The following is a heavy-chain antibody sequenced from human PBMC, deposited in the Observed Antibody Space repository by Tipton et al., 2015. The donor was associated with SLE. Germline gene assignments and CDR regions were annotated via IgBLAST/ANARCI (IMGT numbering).Heavy chain of an antibody. CDR2: IYYSGST. D-gene: IGHD6-13*01. Sequence: TLSLTCTVSGGSISSGGYYWSWIRQHPGKGLEWIGYIYYSGSTYYNPSLKSRVTISVDTSKNQFSLKLSSVTAADTAVYDCARGPHSSSYDYWGQGTLVTVSS. CDR1: GGSISSGGYY. V-gene: IGHV4-31*03. CDR3: ARGPHSSSYDY. J-gene: IGHJ4*02.